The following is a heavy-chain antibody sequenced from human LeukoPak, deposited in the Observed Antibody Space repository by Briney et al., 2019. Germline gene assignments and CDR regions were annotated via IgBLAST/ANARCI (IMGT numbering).Heavy chain of an antibody. J-gene: IGHJ4*02. CDR1: GFTFTNYG. Sequence: PGGSLRLSCAASGFTFTNYGIHWVRQAPGKGLGWVALISYDGNNKYYADAVKGRFTISRDNSKNTLYLQMSSLRTEDTAMYYCAPDEGGDYVGLDYWGRGTLVTVSS. CDR2: ISYDGNNK. V-gene: IGHV3-30*03. CDR3: APDEGGDYVGLDY. D-gene: IGHD4-17*01.